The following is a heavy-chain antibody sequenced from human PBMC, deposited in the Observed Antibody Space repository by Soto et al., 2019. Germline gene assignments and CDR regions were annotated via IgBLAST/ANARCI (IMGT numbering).Heavy chain of an antibody. D-gene: IGHD5-12*01. CDR3: ATERRDGYKSPRSFDY. CDR2: IIPIFGTA. CDR1: GGTFSSYA. Sequence: SVKVSCKASGGTFSSYAISWVRQAPGQGLEWMGGIIPIFGTANYAQKFQGRVTITADKSTSTAYMELSSLRSEDTAVYYCATERRDGYKSPRSFDYWGQGTLVTVSS. V-gene: IGHV1-69*06. J-gene: IGHJ4*02.